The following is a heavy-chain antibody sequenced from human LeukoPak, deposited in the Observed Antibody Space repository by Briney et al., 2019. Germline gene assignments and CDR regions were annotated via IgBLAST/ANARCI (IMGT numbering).Heavy chain of an antibody. J-gene: IGHJ6*02. Sequence: PSETLSLTCTVSGGTISSYYWSWIRQPPGKGLEWIGYIYYSGSTNYNPSLKSRVTISVDTSKNHFSLKLNSVTAADTAVYYCARADGYYYGMDVWGPGTTVTVSS. D-gene: IGHD5-24*01. CDR2: IYYSGST. CDR1: GGTISSYY. CDR3: ARADGYYYGMDV. V-gene: IGHV4-59*01.